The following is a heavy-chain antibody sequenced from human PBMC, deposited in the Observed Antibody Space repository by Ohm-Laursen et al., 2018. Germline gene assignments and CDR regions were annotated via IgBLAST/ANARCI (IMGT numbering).Heavy chain of an antibody. Sequence: SLRLSCAASGFTFSDYYMTWIRQAPGKGLEWVSVIYSGGSTFYTNSVKGRFTISRDNSKNTLFLQMNSLRAEDTAVYYCARDFSEKWEVAQSLGQGTLVTVSS. CDR2: IYSGGST. CDR3: ARDFSEKWEVAQS. J-gene: IGHJ5*02. D-gene: IGHD1-26*01. V-gene: IGHV3-66*01. CDR1: GFTFSDYY.